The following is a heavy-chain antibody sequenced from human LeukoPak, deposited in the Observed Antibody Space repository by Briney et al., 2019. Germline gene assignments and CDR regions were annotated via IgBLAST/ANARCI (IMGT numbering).Heavy chain of an antibody. V-gene: IGHV3-30*18. CDR3: AKDRAGLWFGELLR. CDR2: ISYDGSNK. J-gene: IGHJ4*02. Sequence: GGSLRLSCAASGFTFSSYGMHWVRQAPGKGLEWVAVISYDGSNKYYADSVKGRFTISRDNSKNTLYLQMNNLRAEDTAVYYCAKDRAGLWFGELLRWGQGTLVTVSS. CDR1: GFTFSSYG. D-gene: IGHD3-10*01.